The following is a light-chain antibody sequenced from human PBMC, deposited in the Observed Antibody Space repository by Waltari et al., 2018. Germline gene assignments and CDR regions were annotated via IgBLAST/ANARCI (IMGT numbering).Light chain of an antibody. V-gene: IGLV4-69*01. CDR3: QTWGTGIWV. CDR1: SGHSYYA. CDR2: VNSDGSH. Sequence: QLVLTQSPSASASLGASVRLTCTLSSGHSYYAIAWHQQQPQKGHRYLMKVNSDGSHTKGDGLPDRFSGSSSGAERYLTISSLHAEDAADYYCQTWGTGIWVFGVGTKLTVL. J-gene: IGLJ3*02.